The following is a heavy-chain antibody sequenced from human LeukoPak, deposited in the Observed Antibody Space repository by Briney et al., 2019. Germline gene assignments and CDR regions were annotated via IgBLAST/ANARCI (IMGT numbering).Heavy chain of an antibody. CDR2: ISYDGSNK. CDR3: ARDGLRRRYFDWLSYYFDY. Sequence: GGSLRLSCAASGFTFSSCAMHWVRQAPGKGLEWVAVISYDGSNKYYADSVKGRFTISRDNSKNTLYLQMNSLRAEDTAVYYCARDGLRRRYFDWLSYYFDYWGQGTLVTVSS. CDR1: GFTFSSCA. D-gene: IGHD3-9*01. J-gene: IGHJ4*02. V-gene: IGHV3-30-3*01.